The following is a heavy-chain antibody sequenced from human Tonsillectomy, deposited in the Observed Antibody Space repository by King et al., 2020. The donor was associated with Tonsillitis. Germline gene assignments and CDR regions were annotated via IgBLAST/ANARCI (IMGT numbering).Heavy chain of an antibody. Sequence: QLVQSGGGLVQPGGSLRLSCAASGFTFRTYWMSWVRQAPGKGLEWVANIKEDGSEKYYVDSVKGRFTISRDNAKNSLYLQMNSLRAEDTAVYYCARDSGTFYCCAFDIWVQGTMVTISS. CDR2: IKEDGSEK. D-gene: IGHD2-15*01. CDR3: ARDSGTFYCCAFDI. CDR1: GFTFRTYW. J-gene: IGHJ3*02. V-gene: IGHV3-7*01.